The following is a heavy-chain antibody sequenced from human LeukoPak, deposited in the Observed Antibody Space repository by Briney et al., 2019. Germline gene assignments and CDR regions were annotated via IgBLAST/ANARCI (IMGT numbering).Heavy chain of an antibody. Sequence: ASVKVSCKASGYTFTSYDINWVRQATGQGLEWMGWMNPNSGNTGYAQKFQGRVTITRNTSISTAYMELSSLRSEDTAVYYCARGRTQRELGSGRKLYNWFDPWGQGTLVAVSS. D-gene: IGHD1-26*01. J-gene: IGHJ5*02. CDR2: MNPNSGNT. CDR1: GYTFTSYD. V-gene: IGHV1-8*03. CDR3: ARGRTQRELGSGRKLYNWFDP.